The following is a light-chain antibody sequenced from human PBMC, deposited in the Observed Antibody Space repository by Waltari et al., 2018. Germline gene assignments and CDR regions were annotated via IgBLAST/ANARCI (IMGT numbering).Light chain of an antibody. CDR3: CSYAGSGIYV. J-gene: IGLJ1*01. Sequence: QSALTQPASVSGSPGQSITISCTGTNSDVGSYDLISWHQQYPGKVPKLIIYEVYKRPSEVSNRFSGSKSGNTASLTISGLQADDEADYYCCSYAGSGIYVFGTGSQVTVL. V-gene: IGLV2-23*02. CDR1: NSDVGSYDL. CDR2: EVY.